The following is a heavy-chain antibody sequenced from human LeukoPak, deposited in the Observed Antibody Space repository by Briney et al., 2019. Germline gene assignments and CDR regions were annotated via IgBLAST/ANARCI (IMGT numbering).Heavy chain of an antibody. CDR1: GFTFSSYS. CDR3: ARSPGSYDSSGYYYTVGGTDY. J-gene: IGHJ4*02. D-gene: IGHD3-22*01. Sequence: GGSLRLSCAASGFTFSSYSMNWVRQAPGKGLEWVSSISRSSSYIYYADSVKGRFTISRDNAKNSLYLQMNSLRAEDTAVYYCARSPGSYDSSGYYYTVGGTDYWGQGTLVTVSS. V-gene: IGHV3-21*01. CDR2: ISRSSSYI.